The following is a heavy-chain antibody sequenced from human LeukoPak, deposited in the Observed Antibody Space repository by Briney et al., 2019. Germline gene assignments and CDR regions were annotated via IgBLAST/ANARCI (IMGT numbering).Heavy chain of an antibody. J-gene: IGHJ5*02. D-gene: IGHD1-1*01. CDR1: RFFSSYW. CDR3: ARGRSITTTGNYWFDP. Sequence: HPGGSLRLSCTASRFFSSYWMSWVRQAPGKGLEWVANIKQDGSEKYYVVSVKGRFTISRDNTKNSLYLQMNSLRAEDTAVYYCARGRSITTTGNYWFDPWGRGTLVTVSS. CDR2: IKQDGSEK. V-gene: IGHV3-7*01.